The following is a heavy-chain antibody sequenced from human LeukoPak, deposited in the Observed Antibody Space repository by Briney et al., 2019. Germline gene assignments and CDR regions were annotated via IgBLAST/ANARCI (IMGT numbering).Heavy chain of an antibody. V-gene: IGHV4-59*08. CDR2: IYYSGST. CDR3: ARQVSVAAASFDY. Sequence: SETLSLTCTVSGGSISSYYWSWLRQPPGKGLEWIGYIYYSGSTNYNPSLKSRVTISVDTSKNQFSLKLSSVTAADTAVYYCARQVSVAAASFDYWGQGTLVTVSS. D-gene: IGHD6-13*01. CDR1: GGSISSYY. J-gene: IGHJ4*02.